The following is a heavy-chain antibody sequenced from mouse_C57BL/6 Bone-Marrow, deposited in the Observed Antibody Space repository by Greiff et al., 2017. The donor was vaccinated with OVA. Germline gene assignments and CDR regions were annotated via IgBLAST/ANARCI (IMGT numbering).Heavy chain of an antibody. CDR3: AREEAGMGNY. D-gene: IGHD4-1*01. CDR2: IDPSDSYT. V-gene: IGHV1-59*01. Sequence: QVHVKQSGAELVRPGTSVKLSCKASGYTFTSYWMHWVKQRPGQGLEWIGVIDPSDSYTNYNQKFKGKATLTVDTSSSTAYMQLSSLTSEDSAVYYCAREEAGMGNYWGQGTTLTVSS. CDR1: GYTFTSYW. J-gene: IGHJ2*01.